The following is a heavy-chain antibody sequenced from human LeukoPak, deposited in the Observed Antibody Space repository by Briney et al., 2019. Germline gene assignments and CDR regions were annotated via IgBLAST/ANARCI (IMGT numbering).Heavy chain of an antibody. CDR2: ISGSGGTT. Sequence: GGSLRLSCAASGFTFNNYAMNWVRQAPGKGLEWVSVISGSGGTTYYADSVKGRFTISRGSSKNTLYLQMNSLRAEDTAVYHCAKVSGGGLYYDGMDVWGQGTTVTVSS. V-gene: IGHV3-23*01. CDR3: AKVSGGGLYYDGMDV. D-gene: IGHD1-14*01. CDR1: GFTFNNYA. J-gene: IGHJ6*02.